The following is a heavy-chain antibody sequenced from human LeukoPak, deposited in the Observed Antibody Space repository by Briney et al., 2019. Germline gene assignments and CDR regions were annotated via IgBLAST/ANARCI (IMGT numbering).Heavy chain of an antibody. Sequence: GGSLRLSCSASGFTFSSYWMHWVRQAPGKGLEWVAVIWYDGSNKYYADSVKGRFTISRDNSKNTLYLQMNSLRAEDTAVYYCAREGYYDSSGYYYSLDYWGQGTLVTVSS. J-gene: IGHJ4*02. CDR3: AREGYYDSSGYYYSLDY. V-gene: IGHV3-33*08. CDR1: GFTFSSYW. CDR2: IWYDGSNK. D-gene: IGHD3-22*01.